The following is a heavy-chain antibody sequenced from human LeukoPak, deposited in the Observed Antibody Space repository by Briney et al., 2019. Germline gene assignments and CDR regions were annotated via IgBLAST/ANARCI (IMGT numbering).Heavy chain of an antibody. V-gene: IGHV1-3*01. Sequence: PGGSLRLSCAASGFTFTSYAMHWVRQAPGQRLEWMGWINAGNGNTKYSQKFQGRVTITRDTSASTAYMELSSLRSEDTAVYYCARDVGYYYDSSGYPPFDYWGQGTLVTVSS. CDR1: GFTFTSYA. D-gene: IGHD3-22*01. CDR3: ARDVGYYYDSSGYPPFDY. CDR2: INAGNGNT. J-gene: IGHJ4*02.